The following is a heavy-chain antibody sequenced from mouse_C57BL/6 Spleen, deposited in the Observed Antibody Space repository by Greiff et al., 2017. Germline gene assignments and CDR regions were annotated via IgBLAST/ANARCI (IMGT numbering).Heavy chain of an antibody. CDR2: INPYNGGT. J-gene: IGHJ4*01. V-gene: IGHV1-19*01. CDR1: GYTFTDYY. CDR3: ARSTGVPLYAMDY. D-gene: IGHD1-1*01. Sequence: EVQLQQSGPVLVKPGASVTMSCKASGYTFTDYYMNWVKQSHGRSLQWIGVINPYNGGTSYNQKFKGKATLTVDKSSSTAYMGLNSLTSEDSAVYYCARSTGVPLYAMDYWGQGTSVTVSS.